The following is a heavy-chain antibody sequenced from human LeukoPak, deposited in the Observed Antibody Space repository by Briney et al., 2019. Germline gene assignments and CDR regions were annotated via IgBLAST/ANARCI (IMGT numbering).Heavy chain of an antibody. CDR2: IYYSGST. Sequence: SETLSLTCTVSGGSISSSSYYWGWIRQPPGKGLEWIGSIYYSGSTYYNPSLKSRVTISVDTSKNQFSLKLRSVTAADTAVYYCARTTEGGYNYGYFYYYYMDVWGKGTTVTISS. D-gene: IGHD5-18*01. CDR1: GGSISSSSYY. V-gene: IGHV4-39*07. CDR3: ARTTEGGYNYGYFYYYYMDV. J-gene: IGHJ6*03.